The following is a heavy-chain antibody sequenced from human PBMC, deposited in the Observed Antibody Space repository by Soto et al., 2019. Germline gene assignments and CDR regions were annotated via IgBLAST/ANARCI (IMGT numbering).Heavy chain of an antibody. CDR1: GGSISSGDYY. J-gene: IGHJ3*02. D-gene: IGHD1-1*01. CDR2: IYYSGST. CDR3: ARVGGTTGDAFDI. Sequence: TLSLTCTVSGGSISSGDYYWSWIRQPQGKGLEWIGYIYYSGSTYYNPSLKSRVTISVDTSKNQFSLKLSSVTAADTAVYYCARVGGTTGDAFDIWGQGTMVTVSS. V-gene: IGHV4-30-4*01.